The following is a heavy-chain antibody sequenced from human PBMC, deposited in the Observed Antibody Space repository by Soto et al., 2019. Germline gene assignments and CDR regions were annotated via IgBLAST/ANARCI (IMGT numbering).Heavy chain of an antibody. CDR2: ISAYNGNT. J-gene: IGHJ5*02. CDR1: GYTFTSYG. V-gene: IGHV1-18*04. D-gene: IGHD6-13*01. Sequence: ASVKVSCKASGYTFTSYGISWVRQAPGQGLEWMGWISAYNGNTNYAQKLQGRVTMTTDTSTSTAYMELRSLRSDDTAVYYCAREAGYSSSWYVPFRSDNKNWFEPWGQGTQSSVSS. CDR3: AREAGYSSSWYVPFRSDNKNWFEP.